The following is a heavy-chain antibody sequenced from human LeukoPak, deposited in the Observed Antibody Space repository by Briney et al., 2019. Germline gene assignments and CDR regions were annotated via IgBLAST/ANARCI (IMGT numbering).Heavy chain of an antibody. CDR3: ARDADWSQTYYFDY. J-gene: IGHJ4*02. CDR2: INPSGGST. V-gene: IGHV1-46*01. Sequence: ASVKDSCKASGYTFTSSYIHWVRQAPGQGVEWMGIINPSGGSTSYAQKFQGRVTMTRDMPTSTVYMELSSLRSEDTAVYYCARDADWSQTYYFDYWGQGTLVTVSS. D-gene: IGHD3-9*01. CDR1: GYTFTSSY.